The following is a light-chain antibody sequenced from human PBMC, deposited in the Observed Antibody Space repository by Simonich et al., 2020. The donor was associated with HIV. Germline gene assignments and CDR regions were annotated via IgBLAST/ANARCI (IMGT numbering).Light chain of an antibody. CDR3: MQGIHLPYT. V-gene: IGKV2-28*01. CDR1: QSLLHSNGYNY. CDR2: LGS. Sequence: DIVMTQSPLSLPVTPGEPASISCRSSQSLLHSNGYNYLDWYLQKPGQSPQLLIYLGSNWASGVPDRFSGSGSGTDFTLQISRVEAEDVGVYYCMQGIHLPYTFGQGTKLEIK. J-gene: IGKJ2*01.